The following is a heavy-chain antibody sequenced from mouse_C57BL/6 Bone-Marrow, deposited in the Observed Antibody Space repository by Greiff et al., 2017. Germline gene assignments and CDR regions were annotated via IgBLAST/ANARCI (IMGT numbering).Heavy chain of an antibody. V-gene: IGHV1-81*01. Sequence: VQLQQSGAELARPGASVKLSCKASGYTFTSYGISWVKQRTGQGLEWIGEIYPRSGNTYYNEKFKGKATLTADKSSSTAYMELRSLTSEDSAVYCCARRGIYYGSSYYWYFDVWGTGTTVTVSS. CDR2: IYPRSGNT. CDR1: GYTFTSYG. D-gene: IGHD1-1*01. CDR3: ARRGIYYGSSYYWYFDV. J-gene: IGHJ1*03.